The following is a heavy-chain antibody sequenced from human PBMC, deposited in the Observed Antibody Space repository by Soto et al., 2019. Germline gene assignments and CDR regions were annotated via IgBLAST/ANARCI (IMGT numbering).Heavy chain of an antibody. D-gene: IGHD1-26*01. CDR2: INSDGSST. Sequence: VGSLRLSGAASGFTFSSYWMHWVRQAPGKGLVWVSRINSDGSSTSYADSVKGRFTISRDNAKNTLYLQMNSLRGEDTAVYYCARDGYSGSYLGVFDIWGQGTMVTVSS. J-gene: IGHJ3*02. CDR3: ARDGYSGSYLGVFDI. CDR1: GFTFSSYW. V-gene: IGHV3-74*01.